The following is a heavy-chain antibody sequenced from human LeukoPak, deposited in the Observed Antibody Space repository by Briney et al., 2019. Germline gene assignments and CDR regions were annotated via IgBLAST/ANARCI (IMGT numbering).Heavy chain of an antibody. CDR1: GFTFSSYG. Sequence: PGGSLRLSCAASGFTFSSYGMHWVRQAPGKGLEWVAVISYDGSNKYYADSVKGRFTISRDNSKNTLYLQMNSLRAEDTAVYYCAKGVDYYGSGSYWGQGTLVTVS. CDR2: ISYDGSNK. CDR3: AKGVDYYGSGSY. J-gene: IGHJ4*02. D-gene: IGHD3-10*01. V-gene: IGHV3-30*18.